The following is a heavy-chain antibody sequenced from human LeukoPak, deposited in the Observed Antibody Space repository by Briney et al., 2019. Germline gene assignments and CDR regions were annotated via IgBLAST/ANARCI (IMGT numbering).Heavy chain of an antibody. J-gene: IGHJ4*02. CDR2: ISSRSSYI. CDR3: ARGAIFGVVTTPDY. V-gene: IGHV3-21*01. D-gene: IGHD3-3*01. CDR1: GFTFSSFG. Sequence: GGSLRLSCAASGFTFSSFGMNWVRQAPGKGLEWVSSISSRSSYIYYADSVKGRFTISRDNAKNSLYLQMNSLRAGDTAVYYCARGAIFGVVTTPDYWGQGTLVTVSS.